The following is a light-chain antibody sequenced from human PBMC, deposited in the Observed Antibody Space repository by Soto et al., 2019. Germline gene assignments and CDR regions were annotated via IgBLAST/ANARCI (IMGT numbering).Light chain of an antibody. J-gene: IGKJ1*01. V-gene: IGKV1-5*01. CDR2: AAS. CDR1: QSISSW. CDR3: EQYRIYPWT. Sequence: DIQMTQSPSTLSGSVGDRVTITCRASQSISSWLAWYQQRPGKAPNLLIYAASSLESGVPSRFSGSGSGTDFTLTISGLQPDDFATYYCEQYRIYPWTFGQGTKGDIK.